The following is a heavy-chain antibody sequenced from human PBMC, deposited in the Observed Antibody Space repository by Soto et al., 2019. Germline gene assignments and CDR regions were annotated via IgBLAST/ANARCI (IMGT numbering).Heavy chain of an antibody. D-gene: IGHD6-13*01. V-gene: IGHV1-3*01. CDR3: VRDSGAKLSSS. CDR1: GYTFGRDG. Sequence: ASVKVSCKGSGYTFGRDGMHWVRQAPGQGLEWLAGIDAINGNTDYSQKFQGRVTITADESARTAYMELRSLKSQDTAVYYCVRDSGAKLSSSWGQGTLVTVSS. J-gene: IGHJ4*02. CDR2: IDAINGNT.